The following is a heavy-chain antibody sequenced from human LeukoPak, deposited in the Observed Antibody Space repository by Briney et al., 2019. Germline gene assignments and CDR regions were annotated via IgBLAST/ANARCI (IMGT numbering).Heavy chain of an antibody. D-gene: IGHD2-21*02. CDR2: IWYDGSNK. V-gene: IGHV3-33*03. Sequence: GGSLRLSCAASGFTFSSYGMHWVRQAPGKGLEWVAVIWYDGSNKYYADSVKGRFTISRDNAKNTLYLQMNSLRAEDTAVYYCTAIRPSFDYWGQGTLVTVSS. CDR1: GFTFSSYG. CDR3: TAIRPSFDY. J-gene: IGHJ4*02.